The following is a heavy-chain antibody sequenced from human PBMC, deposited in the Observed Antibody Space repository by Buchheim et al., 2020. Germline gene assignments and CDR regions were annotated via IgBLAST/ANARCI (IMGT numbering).Heavy chain of an antibody. Sequence: QVQLVESGGGVVQPGRSLRLSCAATGFTLRSYAIHWVRQAPGKGLEWVAVISHDGSNKYYADSVKGRFSISRDNSKNTLYLQMNSLRVEDTAVYYCARDQVWGGVNPHYYTMDVWGLGTT. D-gene: IGHD3-16*01. CDR2: ISHDGSNK. V-gene: IGHV3-30*01. CDR3: ARDQVWGGVNPHYYTMDV. CDR1: GFTLRSYA. J-gene: IGHJ6*02.